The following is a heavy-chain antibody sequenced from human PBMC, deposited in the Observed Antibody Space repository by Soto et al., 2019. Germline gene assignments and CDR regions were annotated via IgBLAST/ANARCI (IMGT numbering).Heavy chain of an antibody. J-gene: IGHJ6*03. V-gene: IGHV3-64*01. CDR1: GFTLSGYA. D-gene: IGHD6-6*01. Sequence: EVQLAESGGGLAQPGGSLRLSCAASGFTLSGYAMDWVRQAPGKGLEYVSGISSNGVGTNYAKSVQGRFTISRDNSKNTVYLQMGSLRPEDMAVYYCARRARPDFYYMDVWGKGTTVTVSS. CDR3: ARRARPDFYYMDV. CDR2: ISSNGVGT.